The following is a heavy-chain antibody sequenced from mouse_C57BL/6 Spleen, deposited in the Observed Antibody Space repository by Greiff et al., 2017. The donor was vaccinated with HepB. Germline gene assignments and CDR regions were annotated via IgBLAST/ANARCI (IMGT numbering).Heavy chain of an antibody. CDR3: TVWLAAWFAY. J-gene: IGHJ3*01. CDR1: GYTFTDYN. CDR2: INPNNGGT. D-gene: IGHD3-3*01. V-gene: IGHV1-22*01. Sequence: VQLKESGPELVKPGASVKMSCKASGYTFTDYNMHWVKQSHGKSLEWIGYINPNNGGTSYNQKFKGKATLTVNKSSSTAYMERRSLTSEDSAVYCCTVWLAAWFAYWGQGTLVTVSA.